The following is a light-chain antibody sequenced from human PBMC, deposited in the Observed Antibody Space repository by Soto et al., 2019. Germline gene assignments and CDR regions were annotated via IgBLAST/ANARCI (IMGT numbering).Light chain of an antibody. CDR1: SSDVGGYNY. V-gene: IGLV2-8*01. CDR3: SSYAGNRVV. J-gene: IGLJ2*01. Sequence: HSALTQPPSASGSPGQSVTISCTGTSSDVGGYNYVSWYQQHPGKAPKLMIYEVSKRPSGVPDRFSGSKSGNTASLTVSGLQAEDEADYYCSSYAGNRVVFGGGTKVTVL. CDR2: EVS.